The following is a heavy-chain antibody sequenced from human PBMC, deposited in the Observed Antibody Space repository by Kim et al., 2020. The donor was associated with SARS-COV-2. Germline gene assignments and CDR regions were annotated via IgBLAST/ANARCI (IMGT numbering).Heavy chain of an antibody. CDR3: ARHGYSGYPAWLRTTDWSFFDY. V-gene: IGHV4-59*08. D-gene: IGHD5-12*01. CDR1: GGSISSYY. Sequence: SETLSLTCTVSGGSISSYYWSWIRQPPGKGLEWIGYIYYSGSTNYNPSLKSRVTISVDTSKNQFSLKLSSVTAADTAVYYCARHGYSGYPAWLRTTDWSFFDYWGQGTLVTVSS. CDR2: IYYSGST. J-gene: IGHJ4*02.